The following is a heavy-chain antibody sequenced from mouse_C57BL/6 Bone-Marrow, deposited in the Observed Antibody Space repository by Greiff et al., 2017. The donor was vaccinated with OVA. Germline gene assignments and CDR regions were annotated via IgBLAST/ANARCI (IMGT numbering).Heavy chain of an antibody. V-gene: IGHV1-55*01. J-gene: IGHJ4*01. CDR2: IYPGSGST. Sequence: VQLQQPGAELVKPGASVKMSCKASGYTFTSYWITWVKQRPGQGLEWIGDIYPGSGSTNYTEKFKSKATLTVDTSSSPAYMQLSSLTSEDSAVYYCAPGSRFAMDYWGQGTSVTVSS. D-gene: IGHD1-1*01. CDR3: APGSRFAMDY. CDR1: GYTFTSYW.